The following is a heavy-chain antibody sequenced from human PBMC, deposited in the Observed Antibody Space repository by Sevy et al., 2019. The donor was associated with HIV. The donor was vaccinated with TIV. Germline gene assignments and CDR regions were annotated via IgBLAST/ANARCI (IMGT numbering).Heavy chain of an antibody. D-gene: IGHD6-13*01. CDR2: IYYSGST. V-gene: IGHV4-59*12. CDR1: GGSISNYF. J-gene: IGHJ4*02. Sequence: SETLSLTCTVSGGSISNYFWSWIRQPPGKGLEWIGYIYYSGSTNYNPSLKSRVTISVDTSKNQFSLKLSSVTAADTAVYYCARESIGAVGEFDYWGQGTLVTVSS. CDR3: ARESIGAVGEFDY.